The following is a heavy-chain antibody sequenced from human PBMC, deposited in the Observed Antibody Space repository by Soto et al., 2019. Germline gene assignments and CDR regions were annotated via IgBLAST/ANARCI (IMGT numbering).Heavy chain of an antibody. CDR3: AVRGGRWLTSPFDN. J-gene: IGHJ4*02. Sequence: QVQLVQSGAEVKKPGSSVKVSCKASGGTFSSYAISWVRQAPGQGLEWMGGIIPIFGTANYAQKFQGRVTIPYDEFIRTAYMATCSRMKYDTGVYSGAVRGGRWLTSPFDNCSEGTLGTV. D-gene: IGHD3-16*01. CDR1: GGTFSSYA. V-gene: IGHV1-69*01. CDR2: IIPIFGTA.